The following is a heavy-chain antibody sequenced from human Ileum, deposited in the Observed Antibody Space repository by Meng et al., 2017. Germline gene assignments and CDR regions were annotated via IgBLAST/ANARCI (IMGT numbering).Heavy chain of an antibody. CDR1: EFTFSDYS. V-gene: IGHV3-21*01. D-gene: IGHD2-8*01. J-gene: IGHJ6*02. Sequence: GGSLRLSCAASEFTFSDYSMVWVRQAPGKGLEWVSSISSSSSYIYYADSVKGRFTISRDNAKNSLYLQMNSLRAEDTAVYYCARCLTGVCLPHYAMGVWGQGTTVTVSS. CDR2: ISSSSSYI. CDR3: ARCLTGVCLPHYAMGV.